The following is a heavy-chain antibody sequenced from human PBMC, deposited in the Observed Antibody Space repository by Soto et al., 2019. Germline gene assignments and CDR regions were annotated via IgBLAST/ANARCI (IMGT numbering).Heavy chain of an antibody. D-gene: IGHD4-17*01. Sequence: SETLSLTCSVSGGSVSDKTYYWSWIRQSPGKGLEWIGYIYYSGTTNYNPSLKSRVTISVDTSKNQFSLRLDSVTAADTALYYCARSTAVPNTLRSRYYFDYWGQGTLVTVSS. J-gene: IGHJ4*02. CDR3: ARSTAVPNTLRSRYYFDY. CDR2: IYYSGTT. V-gene: IGHV4-61*01. CDR1: GGSVSDKTYY.